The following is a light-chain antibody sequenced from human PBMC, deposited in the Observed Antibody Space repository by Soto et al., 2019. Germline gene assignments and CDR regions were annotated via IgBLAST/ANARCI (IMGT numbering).Light chain of an antibody. J-gene: IGKJ2*01. CDR1: QGIRDY. Sequence: DIQMTQSPSSVSASVGDRVTITCQASQGIRDYLAWYQQKPGKVPKLLLYTASTLQSGVPSRFSGSGSGTDFTITISSLQPEDVATYYCQKYSGPPYTFGQGTKLEI. V-gene: IGKV1-27*01. CDR2: TAS. CDR3: QKYSGPPYT.